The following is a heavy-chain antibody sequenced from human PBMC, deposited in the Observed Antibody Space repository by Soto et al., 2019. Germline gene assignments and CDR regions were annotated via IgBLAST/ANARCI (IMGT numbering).Heavy chain of an antibody. V-gene: IGHV3-53*04. CDR3: ARFRGVKLNDAFDI. CDR2: IYSGGST. D-gene: IGHD3-10*01. CDR1: GFTVSSNY. J-gene: IGHJ3*02. Sequence: GGSLRLSCAASGFTVSSNYMSWVRQAPGKGLEWVSVIYSGGSTYYADSVKGRFTISRHNSKNTLYLQMNSLRAEDTAVYYCARFRGVKLNDAFDIWGQGTMVTVSS.